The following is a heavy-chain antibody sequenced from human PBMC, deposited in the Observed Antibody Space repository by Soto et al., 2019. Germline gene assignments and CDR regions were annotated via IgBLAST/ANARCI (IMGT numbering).Heavy chain of an antibody. V-gene: IGHV1-2*04. CDR3: ARGGGAMVRGVMVPYYYYMDV. Sequence: ASVKVSCKASGFTFTSSAMHWVRQAPGQGLEWMGWINPNSGGTNYAQKFQGWVTMTRDTSISTAYMELSRLRSDDTAVYYCARGGGAMVRGVMVPYYYYMDVWGKGTTVTVSS. J-gene: IGHJ6*03. CDR1: GFTFTSSA. CDR2: INPNSGGT. D-gene: IGHD3-10*01.